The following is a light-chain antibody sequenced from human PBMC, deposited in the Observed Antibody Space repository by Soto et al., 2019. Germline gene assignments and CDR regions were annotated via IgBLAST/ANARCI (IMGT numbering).Light chain of an antibody. CDR3: SSYAGSNNFEV. J-gene: IGLJ1*01. Sequence: QSVLTQPPSASGSPGQSVTISCTGTSSDVGNYNYVSWYQQHPGKAPKLMIYDVSKRPSGVPDRFSGSKSGNTASLTVSGLQAEDEADYYCSSYAGSNNFEVFGTGTKATVL. V-gene: IGLV2-8*01. CDR1: SSDVGNYNY. CDR2: DVS.